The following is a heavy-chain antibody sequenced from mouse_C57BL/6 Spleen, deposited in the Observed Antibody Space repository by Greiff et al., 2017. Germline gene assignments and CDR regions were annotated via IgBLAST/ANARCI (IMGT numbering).Heavy chain of an antibody. CDR2: IDPSDSYT. CDR3: ARYGTAWFAY. V-gene: IGHV1-69*01. J-gene: IGHJ3*01. CDR1: GYTFTSYW. Sequence: QVQLQQPGAELVMPGASVKLSCKASGYTFTSYWMHWVKQRPGQGLEWIGEIDPSDSYTNYNQKFKGKSTLTVDKSSSTAYMQLSSLTSEYSAVYYCARYGTAWFAYWGQGTLVTVSA. D-gene: IGHD2-1*01.